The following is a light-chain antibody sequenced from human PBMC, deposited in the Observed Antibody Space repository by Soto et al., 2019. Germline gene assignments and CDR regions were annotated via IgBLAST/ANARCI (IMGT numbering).Light chain of an antibody. Sequence: IVMIQSPLSLSVTPGEPASISCRSSQSLLHTNGYTYLNWYLQKPGQSPNLLIYLGSRRPPGVPERCSGSGSGTYFTLTISRVEAEDVGTYYCMQALQTPRTFGQGTKL. J-gene: IGKJ1*01. CDR3: MQALQTPRT. V-gene: IGKV2-28*01. CDR2: LGS. CDR1: QSLLHTNGYTY.